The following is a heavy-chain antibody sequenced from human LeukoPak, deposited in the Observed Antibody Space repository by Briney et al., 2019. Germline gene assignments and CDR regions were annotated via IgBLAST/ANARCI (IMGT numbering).Heavy chain of an antibody. D-gene: IGHD3-10*02. Sequence: GGSLRLSSAASGFTFSSYAMHWVRQAPGKGLEYVSAISSNGGSTYYANSVKGRFTISRDNSKNTLYLQMGSLRAEDTAVYYCAELGITMIGGVWGKGTTVTISS. CDR3: AELGITMIGGV. J-gene: IGHJ6*04. V-gene: IGHV3-64*01. CDR1: GFTFSSYA. CDR2: ISSNGGST.